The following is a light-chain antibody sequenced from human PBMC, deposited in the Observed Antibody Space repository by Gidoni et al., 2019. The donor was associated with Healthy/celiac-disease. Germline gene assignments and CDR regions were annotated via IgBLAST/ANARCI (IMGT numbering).Light chain of an antibody. CDR1: SSAVGGLNF. J-gene: IGLJ3*02. CDR2: DVR. V-gene: IGLV2-14*03. CDR3: SSYTCSSTLHPYWV. Sequence: QSALTQPASVSGSPGPSITLSCTGTSSAVGGLNFVSWYQHHPGKAPKLIIYDVRNRPSGVSNRFSGSTSGNTASLTISGLQAEDEANYYCSSYTCSSTLHPYWVFGGGTKLTVL.